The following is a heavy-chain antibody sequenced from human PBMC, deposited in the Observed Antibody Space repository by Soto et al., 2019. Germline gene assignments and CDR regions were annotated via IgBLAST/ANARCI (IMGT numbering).Heavy chain of an antibody. Sequence: ASLILSCSASGFTFSNYAMSWVRQAPGKGLEWVSAISDSGSSTYHADSVKGRFTISRDNSKNTLYMQMNSLKASDTGIYYCARHYKYDSSGHPFGYWGPGTLVTVSS. CDR1: GFTFSNYA. V-gene: IGHV3-23*01. CDR2: ISDSGSST. D-gene: IGHD3-22*01. CDR3: ARHYKYDSSGHPFGY. J-gene: IGHJ4*02.